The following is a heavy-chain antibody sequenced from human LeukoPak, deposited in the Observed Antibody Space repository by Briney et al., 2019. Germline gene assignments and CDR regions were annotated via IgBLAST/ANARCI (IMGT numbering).Heavy chain of an antibody. D-gene: IGHD3-10*01. V-gene: IGHV1-2*02. CDR1: GYTFTGYY. CDR2: INPNSVGT. CDR3: ARDFDYYGSGSFPDY. J-gene: IGHJ4*02. Sequence: ASVKVSCKASGYTFTGYYMHWVRQAPGQGLEWMGWINPNSVGTNYAQKFQGRVTMTRDTSISTAYMEVSRLRSDDTAVYYCARDFDYYGSGSFPDYWGQGTLVTVSS.